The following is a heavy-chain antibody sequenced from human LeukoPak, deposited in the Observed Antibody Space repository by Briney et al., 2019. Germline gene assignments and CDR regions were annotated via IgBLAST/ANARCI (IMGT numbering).Heavy chain of an antibody. CDR2: ISGSGGST. CDR3: AKPEGEVVTPYDAFDI. CDR1: GFSFSSYA. J-gene: IGHJ3*02. Sequence: GGSLRLSCAASGFSFSSYAMSWVRQAPGKGLEWVSAISGSGGSTYYADSVKGRFTISRDNSKNTLYLQMNSLRAEDTAVYYCAKPEGEVVTPYDAFDIWGQGTMVTVSS. D-gene: IGHD2-15*01. V-gene: IGHV3-23*01.